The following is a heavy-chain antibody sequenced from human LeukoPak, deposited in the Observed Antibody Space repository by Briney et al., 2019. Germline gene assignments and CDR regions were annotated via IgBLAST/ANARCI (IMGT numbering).Heavy chain of an antibody. CDR3: AKSYGDYLGYFDS. D-gene: IGHD4-17*01. CDR1: GFTFSSCV. V-gene: IGHV3-23*01. Sequence: PGGSLRLSCAASGFTFSSCVMSWVRQAPGKGLEWVSGISDGGGTTNYADAVKGRFTISRDKSKNTLFLQMNSLRAEDTAVYYCAKSYGDYLGYFDSWGQGTLVTVSS. CDR2: ISDGGGTT. J-gene: IGHJ4*02.